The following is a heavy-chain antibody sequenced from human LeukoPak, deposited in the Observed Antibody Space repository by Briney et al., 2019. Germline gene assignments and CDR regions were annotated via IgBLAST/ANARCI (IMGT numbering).Heavy chain of an antibody. Sequence: ASVKVSCKASGYTFTDCYMHWVRQAPGQGPEWMGLRNPKSGATDYAQNFQGRVTMTRDTSISTAYMELSSLTSDDTAVYYCGRACSGNSCYSDNWVDPWGQGTQVSVSS. CDR3: GRACSGNSCYSDNWVDP. J-gene: IGHJ5*02. CDR1: GYTFTDCY. V-gene: IGHV1-2*06. CDR2: RNPKSGAT. D-gene: IGHD2-15*01.